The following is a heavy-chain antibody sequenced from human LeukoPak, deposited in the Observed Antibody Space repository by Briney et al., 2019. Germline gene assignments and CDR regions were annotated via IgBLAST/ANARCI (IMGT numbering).Heavy chain of an antibody. CDR2: LDWNGGST. CDR3: AELGITMIGGV. CDR1: GFKFDDYG. V-gene: IGHV3-20*04. Sequence: GGSLRLSCAASGFKFDDYGMSWVRQAPGKGLEWVSGLDWNGGSTNYADSVKGRFTIYRDNAKNSLYLQMNSLRAEDTAVYYCAELGITMIGGVWGKGTTVTISS. D-gene: IGHD3-10*02. J-gene: IGHJ6*04.